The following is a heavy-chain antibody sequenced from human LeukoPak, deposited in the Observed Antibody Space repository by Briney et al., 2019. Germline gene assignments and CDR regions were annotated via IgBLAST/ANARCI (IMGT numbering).Heavy chain of an antibody. Sequence: SGGSLRLSCAASGFTFSSYAMHWVRQAPGKGLEWVAVISYDGSNKYYADSVKGRFTISRDNSKNTLYLQMNSLRAEDTAAYYCAKGTVGYCSSTSCYYYYYMDVWGKGTTVTVSS. CDR3: AKGTVGYCSSTSCYYYYYMDV. D-gene: IGHD2-2*01. J-gene: IGHJ6*03. CDR2: ISYDGSNK. CDR1: GFTFSSYA. V-gene: IGHV3-30-3*01.